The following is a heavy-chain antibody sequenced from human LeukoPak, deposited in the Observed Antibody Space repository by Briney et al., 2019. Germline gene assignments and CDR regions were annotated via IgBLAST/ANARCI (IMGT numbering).Heavy chain of an antibody. J-gene: IGHJ6*02. D-gene: IGHD2-15*01. Sequence: GGSLRLSCTASGFTFGDYAMSWFRQAPGKGLEWVGFIRSKAYGGTTEYAASVKGRFTISRDDSKSIAYLQMNSLKTEDTAVYCCTRDPLSGYCSGGSCYLGYYGMDVWGQGTTVTVSS. CDR3: TRDPLSGYCSGGSCYLGYYGMDV. V-gene: IGHV3-49*03. CDR2: IRSKAYGGTT. CDR1: GFTFGDYA.